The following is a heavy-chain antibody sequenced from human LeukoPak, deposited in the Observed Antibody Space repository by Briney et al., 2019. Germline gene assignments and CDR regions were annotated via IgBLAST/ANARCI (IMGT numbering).Heavy chain of an antibody. CDR1: GFTFSNDW. V-gene: IGHV3-7*01. D-gene: IGHD2-8*01. Sequence: GGSLRLSCEASGFTFSNDWMGWVRQALGKGLEWGANIRQDGGEQYYMDSVKGRFPISRDHGKNSAYLQMTSLRVEDTAVYSCATQSRNNGRESHYWGQGTLVSASP. J-gene: IGHJ4*02. CDR2: IRQDGGEQ. CDR3: ATQSRNNGRESHY.